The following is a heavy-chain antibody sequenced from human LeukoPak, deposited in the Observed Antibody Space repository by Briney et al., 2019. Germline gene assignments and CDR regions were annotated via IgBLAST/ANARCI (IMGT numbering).Heavy chain of an antibody. V-gene: IGHV4-39*02. CDR1: GGSISSSSYY. J-gene: IGHJ5*01. CDR2: IFRTGST. CDR3: ARRVGFYGSGSLNYFDP. Sequence: SETLSLTCTVSGGSISSSSYYWGWIRQPPGKGLEWIGSIFRTGSTYYSASLKSRVSISVDTSENHIALKLTSVTASDTAVYFCARRVGFYGSGSLNYFDPWGQGILVSVS. D-gene: IGHD3-10*01.